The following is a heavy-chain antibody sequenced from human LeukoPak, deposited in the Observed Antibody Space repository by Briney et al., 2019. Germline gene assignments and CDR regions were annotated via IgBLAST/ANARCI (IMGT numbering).Heavy chain of an antibody. Sequence: PGGSLRLSCAASGFTFSSYEMNWVRQAPGKGLEWVSYISSSGSTIYYADSVKGRFTISRDNAKNSLYLQMNSLRAEDTAVYYCARVGYYGSGTYSDYWGQGTLVTVSS. V-gene: IGHV3-48*03. J-gene: IGHJ4*02. CDR2: ISSSGSTI. CDR3: ARVGYYGSGTYSDY. CDR1: GFTFSSYE. D-gene: IGHD3-10*01.